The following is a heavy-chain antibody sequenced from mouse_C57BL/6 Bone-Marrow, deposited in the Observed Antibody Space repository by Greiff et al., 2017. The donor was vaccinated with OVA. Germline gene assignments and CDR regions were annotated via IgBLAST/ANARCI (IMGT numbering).Heavy chain of an antibody. V-gene: IGHV1-64*01. CDR1: GYTFTSYW. CDR3: ARRGSRPFAY. CDR2: IHPNSGST. Sequence: QVHLKQSGAELVKPGASVKLSCKASGYTFTSYWMHWVKQRPGQGLEWIGLIHPNSGSTNYNEKFKSKATLTADKSSSTAYMQLSSLTSEDSAVYYCARRGSRPFAYWGQGTLVTVSA. J-gene: IGHJ3*01.